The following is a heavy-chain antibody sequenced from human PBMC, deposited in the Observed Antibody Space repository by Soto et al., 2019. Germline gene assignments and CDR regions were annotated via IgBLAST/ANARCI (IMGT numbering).Heavy chain of an antibody. D-gene: IGHD3-3*01. CDR1: GGSISSYY. CDR3: ARHRVDYDFWSGPNNWFDP. V-gene: IGHV4-59*01. J-gene: IGHJ5*02. CDR2: IYYSGST. Sequence: PSETLSLTCAVSGGSISSYYWSWIRQLPGQGLEWIGYIYYSGSTNYNPSLKSRVTISVDTSKNQFSLKLSSVTAADTAVYYCARHRVDYDFWSGPNNWFDPRGQGALVPVS.